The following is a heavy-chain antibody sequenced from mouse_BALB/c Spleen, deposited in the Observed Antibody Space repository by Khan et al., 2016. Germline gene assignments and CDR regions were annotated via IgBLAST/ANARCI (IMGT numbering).Heavy chain of an antibody. CDR1: GCTFSSYW. V-gene: IGHV1-9*01. Sequence: VELVESGAELMKPGASVKLSCKATGCTFSSYWIEWVKQRPGHGLEWIGEILPGRYTNYNEKFKVKATFTADPSSNTAYMQLSSLTPEDSAVYCCASWGYYAYDGAWFACWGEGTLVTVSA. CDR3: ASWGYYAYDGAWFAC. D-gene: IGHD2-2*01. CDR2: ILPGRYT. J-gene: IGHJ3*01.